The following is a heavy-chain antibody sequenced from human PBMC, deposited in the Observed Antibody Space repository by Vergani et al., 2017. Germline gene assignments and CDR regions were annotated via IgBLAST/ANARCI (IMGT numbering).Heavy chain of an antibody. CDR3: ARGGYSYGEVFFDY. V-gene: IGHV4-34*01. CDR1: GFTFDDYA. J-gene: IGHJ4*02. D-gene: IGHD5-18*01. Sequence: VQLVESGGGLVQPGRSLRLSCAASGFTFDDYAMHWIRQPPGKGLEWIGEINHSGSTNYNPSLKSRVTISVDTSKNQFSLKLSSVTAADTAVYYCARGGYSYGEVFFDYWGQGTLVTVSS. CDR2: INHSGST.